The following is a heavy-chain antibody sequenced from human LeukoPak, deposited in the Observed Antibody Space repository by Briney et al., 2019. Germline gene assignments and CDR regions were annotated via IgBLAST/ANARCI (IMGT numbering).Heavy chain of an antibody. CDR3: RCDFWSGYYNLDY. Sequence: GGSLRLSCTASGFTFGDYAMSWVRQAPGKGLEWVGFIRSKAYGGTTEYAASVKGRFTISRDDSKSIAYLQMNSLKTEDTVVYYCRCDFWSGYYNLDYWGQGTLVTVSS. J-gene: IGHJ4*02. CDR1: GFTFGDYA. D-gene: IGHD3-3*01. V-gene: IGHV3-49*04. CDR2: IRSKAYGGTT.